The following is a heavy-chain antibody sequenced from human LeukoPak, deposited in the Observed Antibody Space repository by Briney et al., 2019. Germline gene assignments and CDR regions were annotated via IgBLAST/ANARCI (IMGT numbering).Heavy chain of an antibody. V-gene: IGHV4-34*01. J-gene: IGHJ6*02. CDR1: GGSISSYY. CDR3: ARRYDFWSGAYYGMDV. Sequence: SETLSLTCTVSGGSISSYYWNWIRQPPGKGLEWIGEINHSGSTNYNPSLKSRVTISVDTSKNQFSLKLSSVTAADMAVYYCARRYDFWSGAYYGMDVWGQGTTVTVSS. D-gene: IGHD3-3*01. CDR2: INHSGST.